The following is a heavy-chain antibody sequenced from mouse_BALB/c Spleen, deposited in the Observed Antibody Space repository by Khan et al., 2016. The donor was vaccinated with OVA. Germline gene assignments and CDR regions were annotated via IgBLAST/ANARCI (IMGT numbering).Heavy chain of an antibody. D-gene: IGHD1-2*01. CDR1: GYSITSGYG. Sequence: EVQLQESGPGLVKPSQSLSLTCTVTGYSITSGYGWNWIRQFPGNKLEWMGYISYSGSTNYNPSHKSRISITRDTTKNQFFLQLNSVTTEDTATYYCARTARIKYWGQGTTLTVSS. V-gene: IGHV3-2*02. J-gene: IGHJ2*01. CDR3: ARTARIKY. CDR2: ISYSGST.